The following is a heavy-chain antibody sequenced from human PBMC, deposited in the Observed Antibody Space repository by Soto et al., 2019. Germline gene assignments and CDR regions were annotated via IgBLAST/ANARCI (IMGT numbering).Heavy chain of an antibody. D-gene: IGHD3-10*02. CDR1: GGSVYDFY. Sequence: SETLSLTCSVSGGSVYDFYWNWLRQTPGKGLEWIGNIYNNGRTNYNPSLKNRVTISIDTSKNQFSLHLSSVTTADTAMYFCARGHGIYVRFDSWGQGTLVTSPQ. CDR2: IYNNGRT. J-gene: IGHJ4*02. V-gene: IGHV4-59*02. CDR3: ARGHGIYVRFDS.